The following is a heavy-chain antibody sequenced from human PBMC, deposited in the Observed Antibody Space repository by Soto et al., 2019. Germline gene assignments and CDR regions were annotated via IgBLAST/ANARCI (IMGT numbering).Heavy chain of an antibody. D-gene: IGHD7-27*01. J-gene: IGHJ3*02. Sequence: EVQLVESGGGLVKPGGSLRLSCAASGFIFSSYSMNWVRQAPGKGLEWVSSISTSSSYIYYADSVKGRFTISRDNAENSVYLQMNSLRADDTAIYYCARKNWDDAFDIWGQGTMVTASS. CDR2: ISTSSSYI. CDR3: ARKNWDDAFDI. V-gene: IGHV3-21*01. CDR1: GFIFSSYS.